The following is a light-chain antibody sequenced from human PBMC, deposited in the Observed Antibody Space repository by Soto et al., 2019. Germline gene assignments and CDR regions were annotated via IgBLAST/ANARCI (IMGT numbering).Light chain of an antibody. J-gene: IGKJ1*01. CDR2: DAS. V-gene: IGKV1-33*01. CDR1: QNINNY. CDR3: QQYNSYSPT. Sequence: DIQMTQSPSSLSASVGDRVTITCQASQNINNYLNWYQQKPGRAPNLLIYDASNLEAGVPSRFSASRYGTAGTLTLSSLQPDDGPTYDCQQYNSYSPTFGQGTKVDIK.